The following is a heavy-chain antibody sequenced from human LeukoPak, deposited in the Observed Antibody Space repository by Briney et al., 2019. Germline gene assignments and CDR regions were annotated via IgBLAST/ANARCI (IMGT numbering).Heavy chain of an antibody. Sequence: PSETLSLTCTVSGGFISSSSYYWGWIRQPPGKGLEWIGSIYYSGSTYYNPSLKSRVTISVDTSKNQFSLKLSSVTAADTAVYYCARHEPQDWFDPWGQGTLVTVSS. CDR3: ARHEPQDWFDP. D-gene: IGHD1-14*01. J-gene: IGHJ5*02. V-gene: IGHV4-39*01. CDR2: IYYSGST. CDR1: GGFISSSSYY.